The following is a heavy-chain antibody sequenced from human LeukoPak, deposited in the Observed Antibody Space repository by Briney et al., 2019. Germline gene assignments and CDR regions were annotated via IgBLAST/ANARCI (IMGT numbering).Heavy chain of an antibody. CDR3: VAGYDY. Sequence: GASVKVSCKASGYTFTDYYMHWVRPAPGQGLEWMGRINPNSGGTNYAYKFQGRVTMTRDTSISTAYMEVSSLRSDDTAVYYCVAGYDYRGQGTVVAVSS. CDR2: INPNSGGT. V-gene: IGHV1-2*06. CDR1: GYTFTDYY. D-gene: IGHD1-14*01. J-gene: IGHJ4*02.